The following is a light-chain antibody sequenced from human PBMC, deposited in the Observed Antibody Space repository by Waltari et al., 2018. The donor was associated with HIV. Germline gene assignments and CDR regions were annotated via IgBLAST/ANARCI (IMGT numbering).Light chain of an antibody. V-gene: IGLV2-8*01. CDR3: SSYAGSNNWV. J-gene: IGLJ3*02. Sequence: HSALSHPPSTSGSPGQSFTLACPRTSSDVSVYNSVSRYQQHPGKAPKLISYEVSKRPSGVPDRFSGSKSGNPASLTVSGLQAEDEADYYCSSYAGSNNWVFGGGTKLIVL. CDR2: EVS. CDR1: SSDVSVYNS.